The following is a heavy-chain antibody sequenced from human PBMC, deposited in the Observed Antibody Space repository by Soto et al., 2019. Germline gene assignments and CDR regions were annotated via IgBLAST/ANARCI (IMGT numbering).Heavy chain of an antibody. CDR2: IRSKPNNYAT. Sequence: EVQLVESGGGLVQPGGSLKLSCAASGFTFSDSAVHWVRQASGKGLEWIGRIRSKPNNYATAYAASVTGRFIISRDDAKNTAYLQMNSLETEDTAVYYCTRHNADYFGLGTLGTVSS. V-gene: IGHV3-73*02. CDR3: TRHNADY. D-gene: IGHD2-8*01. J-gene: IGHJ4*02. CDR1: GFTFSDSA.